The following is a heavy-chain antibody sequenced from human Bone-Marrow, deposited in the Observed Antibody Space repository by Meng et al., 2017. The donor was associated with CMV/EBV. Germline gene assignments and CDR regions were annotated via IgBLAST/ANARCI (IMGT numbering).Heavy chain of an antibody. CDR3: ASPASTYYDFWSGYYLPLDV. CDR2: INPSGGST. CDR1: GYTFTSYY. D-gene: IGHD3-3*01. V-gene: IGHV1-46*01. Sequence: ASVKVSCKASGYTFTSYYMHWVRQAPGQGLEWMGIINPSGGSTSYAQKFQGRFTISRDNAKNSLYLQMNSLRVEDTAVYYCASPASTYYDFWSGYYLPLDVWGQGTTVTVSS. J-gene: IGHJ6*02.